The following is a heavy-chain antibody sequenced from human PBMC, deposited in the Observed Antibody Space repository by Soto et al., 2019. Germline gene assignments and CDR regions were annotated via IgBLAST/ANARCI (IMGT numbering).Heavy chain of an antibody. CDR3: ARDDTRIAAAGILTA. Sequence: GGSLRLSCAASGFTFSSYGMNWVRQAPGKGLEWVSSISSSSSYIYYADSVKGRFTISRDNAKNSLYLQMNSLRAEDTAVYYCARDDTRIAAAGILTAWGQGALVTVSS. V-gene: IGHV3-21*01. CDR1: GFTFSSYG. CDR2: ISSSSSYI. D-gene: IGHD6-13*01. J-gene: IGHJ5*02.